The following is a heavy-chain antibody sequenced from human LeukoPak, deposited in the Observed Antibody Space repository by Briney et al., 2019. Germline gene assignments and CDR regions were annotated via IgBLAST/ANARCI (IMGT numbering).Heavy chain of an antibody. J-gene: IGHJ4*02. CDR3: ARRRYGSGSYYKPPDY. CDR2: INHSGST. CDR1: GGSISSYY. Sequence: SETLSLTCTVSGGSISSYYWSWIRQPPGKGLEWIGEINHSGSTNYNPSLKSRVTISVDTSKNQFSLKLSSVTAADTAVYYCARRRYGSGSYYKPPDYWGQGTLVTVSS. V-gene: IGHV4-34*01. D-gene: IGHD3-10*01.